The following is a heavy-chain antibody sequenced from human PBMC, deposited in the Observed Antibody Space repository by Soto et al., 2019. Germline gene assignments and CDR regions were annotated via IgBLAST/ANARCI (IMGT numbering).Heavy chain of an antibody. CDR1: GFTFSLYS. D-gene: IGHD3-10*01. CDR2: ISRSSTGI. J-gene: IGHJ6*02. V-gene: IGHV3-48*02. Sequence: EVQLVESGGGLVQPGGSLRLSCAASGFTFSLYSMSWVRQAPGKGLEWVSYISRSSTGIHYADSVKGRFTISRDDATNSMQLQMNSLRDGDTAVYYRARAVTWGLDVWGQGTTVSISS. CDR3: ARAVTWGLDV.